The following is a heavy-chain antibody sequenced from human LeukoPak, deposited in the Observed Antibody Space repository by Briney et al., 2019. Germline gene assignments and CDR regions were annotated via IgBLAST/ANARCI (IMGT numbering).Heavy chain of an antibody. Sequence: PGGSLRLSCAASGFTFSSYWMSCVRQAPGKGLEWVANIKQDGSEKYYVDSVKGRFTISRDNAKNSLYLQMNSLRAEDTAVYYCARDKGGTGTNWFDPWGQGTLVTVSS. J-gene: IGHJ5*02. CDR2: IKQDGSEK. V-gene: IGHV3-7*01. CDR3: ARDKGGTGTNWFDP. CDR1: GFTFSSYW. D-gene: IGHD1-1*01.